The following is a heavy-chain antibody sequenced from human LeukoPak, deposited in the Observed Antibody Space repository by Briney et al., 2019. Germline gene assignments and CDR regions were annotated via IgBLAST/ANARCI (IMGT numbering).Heavy chain of an antibody. V-gene: IGHV1-2*02. Sequence: ASVKVSCKASGYIFTGYYMHWVRQAPGQGLGWMGWINPNSRVTNYAQKFQGRVTMTRDTSISTAHMELSRLRSDDTAVYYCARAWGTTVTTFFDYWGQGTLVTVSS. CDR2: INPNSRVT. CDR3: ARAWGTTVTTFFDY. J-gene: IGHJ4*02. CDR1: GYIFTGYY. D-gene: IGHD4-17*01.